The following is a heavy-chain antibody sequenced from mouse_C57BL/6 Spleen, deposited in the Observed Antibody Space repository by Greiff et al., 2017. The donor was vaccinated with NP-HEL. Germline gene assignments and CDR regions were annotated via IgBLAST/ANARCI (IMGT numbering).Heavy chain of an antibody. Sequence: DVQLVESGGDLVKPGGSLKLSCAASGFTFSSYGMSWVRQTPDKRLEWVATISSGGSYTYYPDSVKGRFTISRDNAKNTLYLQMSSLKSEDTAMYYCARHGGSSYVFAYWGQGTLVTVSA. CDR1: GFTFSSYG. J-gene: IGHJ3*01. V-gene: IGHV5-6*01. CDR3: ARHGGSSYVFAY. CDR2: ISSGGSYT. D-gene: IGHD1-1*01.